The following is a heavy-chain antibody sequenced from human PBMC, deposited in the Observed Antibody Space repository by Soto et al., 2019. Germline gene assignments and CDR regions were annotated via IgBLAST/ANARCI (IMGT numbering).Heavy chain of an antibody. D-gene: IGHD3-3*01. CDR1: GYTFTSYG. Sequence: ASVKVSCKASGYTFTSYGSSWVRQAPGQGLERMGWISAYNGNTNYAQKLQGRVTMTTDTSTSTAYMELRSLRSDDTAVYYCARDHVKYYDFWSGPGGYYYYMDVWGKGTTVTVSS. J-gene: IGHJ6*03. CDR2: ISAYNGNT. CDR3: ARDHVKYYDFWSGPGGYYYYMDV. V-gene: IGHV1-18*01.